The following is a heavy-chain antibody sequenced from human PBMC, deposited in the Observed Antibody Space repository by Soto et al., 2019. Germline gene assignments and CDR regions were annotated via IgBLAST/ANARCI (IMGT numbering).Heavy chain of an antibody. CDR2: INWDSGDI. CDR3: AKDTAPGFYDANGHLDS. V-gene: IGHV3-9*01. D-gene: IGHD2-8*01. J-gene: IGHJ4*02. CDR1: GITFDDYA. Sequence: VQLVESGGGLVQPGGSLRLSCVVSGITFDDYAMHWVRQVPGKGLEWVSGINWDSGDIGYADSVRGRFTISRDNAKNSLYLQMNSLKTEDTALYYCAKDTAPGFYDANGHLDSWGQRTPVTVSS.